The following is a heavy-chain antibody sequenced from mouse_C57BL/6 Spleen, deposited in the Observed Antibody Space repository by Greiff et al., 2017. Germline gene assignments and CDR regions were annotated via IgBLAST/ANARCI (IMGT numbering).Heavy chain of an antibody. Sequence: QVTLKVSGPGILQPSQTLSLTCSFSGFSLSTFCIGVGWIRPPPGKGLEWLALIWWDGDKYYNPALKSRLTISKDTSKNQVFLKIANVDTADTATYYCARIGTSTTVVEYYFDYWGQGTTLTVSS. CDR2: IWWDGDK. CDR3: ARIGTSTTVVEYYFDY. J-gene: IGHJ2*01. V-gene: IGHV8-8*01. D-gene: IGHD1-1*01. CDR1: GFSLSTFCIG.